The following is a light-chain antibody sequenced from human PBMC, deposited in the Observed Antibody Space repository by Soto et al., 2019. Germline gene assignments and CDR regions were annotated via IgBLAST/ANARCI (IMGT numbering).Light chain of an antibody. V-gene: IGLV2-14*01. CDR3: SSYTSSSPWV. J-gene: IGLJ3*02. CDR2: EVS. Sequence: QSALTQPASVSGSPGQSITISCTGTSSDVGGYNYVSWYQQHPGKAPKPMIYEVSNRHSGVSNRFSGSKSGNTSSLTISGLLAEDELDYYCSSYTSSSPWVFGGETKLTVL. CDR1: SSDVGGYNY.